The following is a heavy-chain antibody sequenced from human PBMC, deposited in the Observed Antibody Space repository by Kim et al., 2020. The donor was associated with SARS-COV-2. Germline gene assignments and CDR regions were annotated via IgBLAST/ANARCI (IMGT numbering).Heavy chain of an antibody. CDR3: ARLSVAGVYYFDY. Sequence: YNPSLKGRVTISVDTSKNQFSLKLSSVTAADTAVYYCARLSVAGVYYFDYWGQGTLVTVSS. J-gene: IGHJ4*02. V-gene: IGHV4-59*08. D-gene: IGHD2-8*01.